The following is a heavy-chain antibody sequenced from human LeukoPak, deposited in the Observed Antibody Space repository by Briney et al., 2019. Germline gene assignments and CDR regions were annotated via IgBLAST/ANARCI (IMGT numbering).Heavy chain of an antibody. Sequence: PGGSLRLSCAASRFTFSSYGMHWVRQAPGKGLEWVAVIWYDGSNKYYADSVKGRFTISRDNSKNTLYLQMNSLRAEDTAVYYCAKGYCSGGSCYTPAGLDYWGQGTLVTVSS. CDR1: RFTFSSYG. D-gene: IGHD2-15*01. CDR2: IWYDGSNK. V-gene: IGHV3-33*06. J-gene: IGHJ4*02. CDR3: AKGYCSGGSCYTPAGLDY.